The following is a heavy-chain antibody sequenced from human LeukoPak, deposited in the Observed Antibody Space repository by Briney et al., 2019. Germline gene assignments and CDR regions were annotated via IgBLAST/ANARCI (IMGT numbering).Heavy chain of an antibody. CDR2: INSDGSST. CDR1: GFTFSSYW. V-gene: IGHV3-74*01. J-gene: IGHJ4*02. CDR3: AIDRYSSTWEPDHY. D-gene: IGHD6-13*01. Sequence: GGSLRLSCAASGFTFSSYWMHWVRQAPGKGLVWVSRINSDGSSTTYADSVKGRFTISRDNAKNTIYLQMNSLRAEDTAVYYCAIDRYSSTWEPDHYWGQGTLVTVSS.